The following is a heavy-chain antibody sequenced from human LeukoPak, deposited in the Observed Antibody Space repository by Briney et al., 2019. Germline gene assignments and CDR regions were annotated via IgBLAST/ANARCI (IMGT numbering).Heavy chain of an antibody. CDR2: TYYRSKWYN. Sequence: SQTLSLTCALSGDSLSSNSAAWGWVRQSQPRGLEWLGRTYYRSKWYNDYAISVTSPITLNPNTSKNQFSLQLNSVTPEDTAVYYCARAITTRYSSGWYSVDYWGQGTLVTVSS. J-gene: IGHJ4*02. V-gene: IGHV6-1*01. CDR1: GDSLSSNSAA. D-gene: IGHD6-19*01. CDR3: ARAITTRYSSGWYSVDY.